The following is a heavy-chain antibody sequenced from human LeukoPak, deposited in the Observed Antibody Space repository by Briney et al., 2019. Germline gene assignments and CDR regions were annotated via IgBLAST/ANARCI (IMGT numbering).Heavy chain of an antibody. V-gene: IGHV3-9*01. Sequence: GGSLRLSCAGSGFNFNNYAMHWVRQAPGKGLEWLSGTSWNSGTRGYADSVKGRFTISRDNAKNSLYLQMNSLRPDDTAFYYCAKATGDWYFDLWGRGTLVTVSS. CDR2: TSWNSGTR. CDR3: AKATGDWYFDL. D-gene: IGHD7-27*01. J-gene: IGHJ2*01. CDR1: GFNFNNYA.